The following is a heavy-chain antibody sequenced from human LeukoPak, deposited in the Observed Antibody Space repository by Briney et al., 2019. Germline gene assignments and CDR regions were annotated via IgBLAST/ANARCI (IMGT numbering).Heavy chain of an antibody. CDR2: INHSGST. Sequence: SETLSLTCAVYGGSFSGYYWSWIRQHPGKGLEWIGEINHSGSTNYNPSLKSRVTISVDTSKNQFSLKLSSVTAADTAVYYCAATFNYGDYDYYYYGMDVWGQGTTVTVSS. D-gene: IGHD4-17*01. J-gene: IGHJ6*02. V-gene: IGHV4-34*01. CDR3: AATFNYGDYDYYYYGMDV. CDR1: GGSFSGYY.